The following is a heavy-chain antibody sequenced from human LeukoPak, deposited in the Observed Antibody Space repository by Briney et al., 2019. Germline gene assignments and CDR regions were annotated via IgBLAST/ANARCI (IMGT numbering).Heavy chain of an antibody. CDR3: ARHQYYYDSSGNYGWFDS. CDR1: GFNFTAYW. D-gene: IGHD3-22*01. J-gene: IGHJ5*01. Sequence: PGESLKISCKGSGFNFTAYWIAWVRQMPGKGLEWMGISHPINSDTKYSPSFQGQVTISADKSSSTAYLRWNSLKASDTAMYYCARHQYYYDSSGNYGWFDSWGQGTLVTVSS. CDR2: SHPINSDT. V-gene: IGHV5-51*01.